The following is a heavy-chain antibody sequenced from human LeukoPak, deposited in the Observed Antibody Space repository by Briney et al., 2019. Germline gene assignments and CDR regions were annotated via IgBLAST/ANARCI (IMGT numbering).Heavy chain of an antibody. D-gene: IGHD4-17*01. V-gene: IGHV3-21*04. J-gene: IGHJ4*02. CDR1: GFIFSNSA. Sequence: PGGSLRLSCAASGFIFSNSAMNWVRQAPGKGLEWVSSINNDGSYIYYAGSVKGRFTISRDNAKNSLYLQMNSLRAEDTAVYYCARIYGDFLYYFDYWGQGTLVTVSS. CDR3: ARIYGDFLYYFDY. CDR2: INNDGSYI.